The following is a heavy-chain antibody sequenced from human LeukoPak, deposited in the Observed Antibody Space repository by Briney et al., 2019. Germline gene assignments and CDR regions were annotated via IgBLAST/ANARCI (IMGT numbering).Heavy chain of an antibody. V-gene: IGHV1-8*01. Sequence: SVKVSCKASGYTFTSYVINWVRQATRQGLGWMGWMNTNSGNTGYAQKFQGRVTMTRNTSISTAYMELSSLRSEDTAMYYCARGGPYHSAAEIDYWGQGTLVTVSS. CDR2: MNTNSGNT. CDR3: ARGGPYHSAAEIDY. J-gene: IGHJ4*02. CDR1: GYTFTSYV. D-gene: IGHD3-16*01.